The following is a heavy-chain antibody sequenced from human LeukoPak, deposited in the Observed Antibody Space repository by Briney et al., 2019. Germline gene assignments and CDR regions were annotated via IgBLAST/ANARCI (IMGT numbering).Heavy chain of an antibody. CDR2: IYYSGST. V-gene: IGHV4-59*01. Sequence: PSETLSLTCTVSGGSISSYYWNWIRQPPGKGLEWIGYIYYSGSTNYNPSLKSRVTISVDTSKNQFSLKLSSVTAADTAVYYCARDLGMVRNNWFDPWGQGTLVTVSS. D-gene: IGHD5-18*01. CDR1: GGSISSYY. CDR3: ARDLGMVRNNWFDP. J-gene: IGHJ5*02.